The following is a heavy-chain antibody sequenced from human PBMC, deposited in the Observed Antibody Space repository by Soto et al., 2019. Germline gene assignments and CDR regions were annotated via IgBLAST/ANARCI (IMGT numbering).Heavy chain of an antibody. V-gene: IGHV3-48*02. CDR2: ISSSSSTI. CDR3: ARDSYYDFWSGYFWVPTPDYYYGMDV. CDR1: GFTFSSYS. Sequence: EVQLVESGGGLVQPGGSLRLSCAASGFTFSSYSMNWVRQAPGKGLEWVSYISSSSSTIYYTDSVKGRFTISRDNAKNSLYLQMNSLRDEDTAVYYCARDSYYDFWSGYFWVPTPDYYYGMDVWGQGTTVTVSS. J-gene: IGHJ6*02. D-gene: IGHD3-3*01.